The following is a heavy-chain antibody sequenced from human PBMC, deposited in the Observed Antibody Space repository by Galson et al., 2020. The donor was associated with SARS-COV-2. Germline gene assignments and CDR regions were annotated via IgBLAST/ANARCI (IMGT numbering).Heavy chain of an antibody. D-gene: IGHD2-21*02. CDR1: GFTFDAYG. CDR3: ARSTAWHFDQ. Sequence: GGSLRLSCAASGFTFDAYGMSWVRQVPGKGLQWVSGINWSGDSTGYADSVKGRFTISRDNAKNFLYLQMDSLRGEDTALYYCARSTAWHFDQWGQGTLVTVSS. CDR2: INWSGDST. V-gene: IGHV3-20*04. J-gene: IGHJ4*02.